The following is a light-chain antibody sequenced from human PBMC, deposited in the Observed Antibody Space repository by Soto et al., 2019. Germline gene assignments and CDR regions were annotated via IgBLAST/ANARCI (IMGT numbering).Light chain of an antibody. CDR1: QSVSSN. CDR2: GAS. CDR3: QQYGSSPPIT. V-gene: IGKV3-15*01. Sequence: EIVMTQSPATLSVSPGERATLSCRASQSVSSNLAWYQQKPGQAPSLLIYGASTRATGIPARFSGSGPGTDFTLTISSLEPEDFAVYYCQQYGSSPPITFGQGTRLEIK. J-gene: IGKJ5*01.